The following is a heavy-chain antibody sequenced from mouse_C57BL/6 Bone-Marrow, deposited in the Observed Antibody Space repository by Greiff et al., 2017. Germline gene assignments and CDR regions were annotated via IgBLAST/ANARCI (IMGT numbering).Heavy chain of an antibody. V-gene: IGHV5-6*01. CDR2: ISSGGSYT. D-gene: IGHD2-14*01. CDR3: ARREYDWFAY. CDR1: GFTFSSYG. J-gene: IGHJ3*01. Sequence: EVQRVESGGDLVKPGGSLKLSCAASGFTFSSYGMSWVRQTPDKRLEWVATISSGGSYTYYPDSVKGRFTISRDNAKNTLYLQMSSLKSEDTAMYYCARREYDWFAYWGQGTLVTVSA.